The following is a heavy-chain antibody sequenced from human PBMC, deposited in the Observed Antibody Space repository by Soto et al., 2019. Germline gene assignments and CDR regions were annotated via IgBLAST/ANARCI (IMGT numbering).Heavy chain of an antibody. V-gene: IGHV2-5*02. CDR1: GFSLSTSGVG. D-gene: IGHD3-3*01. Sequence: QITLKESGPTLVKPTQTLTLTCTFSGFSLSTSGVGVGWIRQPPGKALEWLAVIYWDDDERYSPSLKSSLTITKDTSKNLVVLTMTNVDPVDTATSSCAHGVGSGNSAYVQHWGQGTLVTVSS. CDR2: IYWDDDE. J-gene: IGHJ1*01. CDR3: AHGVGSGNSAYVQH.